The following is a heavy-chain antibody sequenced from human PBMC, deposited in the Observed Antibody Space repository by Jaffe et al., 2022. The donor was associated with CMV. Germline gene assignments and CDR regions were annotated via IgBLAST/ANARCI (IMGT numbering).Heavy chain of an antibody. D-gene: IGHD5-18*01. CDR3: ASHNAIQLWQTPYLFDY. J-gene: IGHJ4*02. Sequence: EVQLVESGGGLVQPGGSLRLSCAASGFTFSSYWMSWVRQAPGKGLEWVANIKQDGSEKYYVDSVKGRFTISRDNAKNSLYLQMNSLRAEDTAVYYCASHNAIQLWQTPYLFDYWGQGTLVTVSS. V-gene: IGHV3-7*01. CDR1: GFTFSSYW. CDR2: IKQDGSEK.